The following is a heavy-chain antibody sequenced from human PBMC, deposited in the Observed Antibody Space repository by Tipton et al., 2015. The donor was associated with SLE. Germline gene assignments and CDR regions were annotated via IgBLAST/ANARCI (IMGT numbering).Heavy chain of an antibody. D-gene: IGHD7-27*01. CDR2: IKEDGSEK. J-gene: IGHJ4*02. CDR1: GFTFSDFH. Sequence: SLRLSCEASGFTFSDFHMTWIRQAPGKGLEGVANIKEDGSEKHYVDSVKDRLTISRDNSKNTLYLQINSLRDEDTAVYYCAKELIAGSILTGLDYWGQGTLVTVSS. CDR3: AKELIAGSILTGLDY. V-gene: IGHV3-7*01.